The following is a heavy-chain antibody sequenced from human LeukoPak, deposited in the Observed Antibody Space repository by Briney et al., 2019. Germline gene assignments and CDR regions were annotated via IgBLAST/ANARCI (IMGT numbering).Heavy chain of an antibody. Sequence: GGSLRLSCAASGFTVSNNYMSWVRQAPGKGLEWVSVIHSGGTTNYADSVQDRFTISRDNSKATVYLHMNSLRAEDTAVYYCARDSDSGYGPFASWGQGTLVTVSS. CDR1: GFTVSNNY. CDR2: IHSGGTT. CDR3: ARDSDSGYGPFAS. V-gene: IGHV3-53*01. J-gene: IGHJ4*02. D-gene: IGHD5-12*01.